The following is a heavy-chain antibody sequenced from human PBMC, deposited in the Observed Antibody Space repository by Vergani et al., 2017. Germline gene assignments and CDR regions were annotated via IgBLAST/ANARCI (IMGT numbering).Heavy chain of an antibody. CDR1: GGSFSGYY. D-gene: IGHD1-14*01. CDR2: INHSGST. CDR3: ARGKHRQPSRTRCFDY. V-gene: IGHV4-34*01. J-gene: IGHJ4*02. Sequence: QVQLQQWGAGLLKPSETLSLTCAVYGGSFSGYYWSWIRKPPGKGLEWIGEINHSGSTNYNPSLKSRVTISVDTSKNQFSLKLSSVTAADTAVYYCARGKHRQPSRTRCFDYWGQGTLVTVSS.